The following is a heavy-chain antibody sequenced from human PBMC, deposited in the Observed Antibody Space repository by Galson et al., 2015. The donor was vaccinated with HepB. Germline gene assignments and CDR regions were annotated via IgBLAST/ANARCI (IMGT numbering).Heavy chain of an antibody. V-gene: IGHV3-23*01. Sequence: SLRLSCAASGFTFSSYAMSWVRQAPGKGLEWVSAISGSGGSTYYADSVKGRFTISRDNSKNTLYLQMNSLRAEDTAVYYCANPPFYDSLPGGFDYWGQGTLVTVSS. CDR2: ISGSGGST. J-gene: IGHJ4*02. D-gene: IGHD3-22*01. CDR3: ANPPFYDSLPGGFDY. CDR1: GFTFSSYA.